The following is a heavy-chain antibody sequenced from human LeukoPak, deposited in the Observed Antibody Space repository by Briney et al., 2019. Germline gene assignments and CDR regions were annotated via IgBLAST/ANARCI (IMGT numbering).Heavy chain of an antibody. CDR2: ISSSSSYI. V-gene: IGHV3-21*01. Sequence: RGSPGLFCAASGFTFSSYTMNWVGQAPGKGLEWVSSISSSSSYIYYADSVKGRFTISRDNAKNSLYLQMNSLRAEDTAVYYCEREGLQLWLPDYWGQGHVTTVSS. CDR3: EREGLQLWLPDY. J-gene: IGHJ4*02. CDR1: GFTFSSYT. D-gene: IGHD5-18*01.